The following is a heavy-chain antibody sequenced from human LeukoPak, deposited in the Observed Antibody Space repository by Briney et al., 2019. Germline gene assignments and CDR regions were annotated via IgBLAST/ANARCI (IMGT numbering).Heavy chain of an antibody. J-gene: IGHJ4*02. D-gene: IGHD5-18*01. CDR1: GYSFTSYW. Sequence: GESLKISCKGSGYSFTSYWIGWVRQMPGKGLEWMGIIYPGDSDTRYSPSFQGQVTISADKSISTAYLQWSSLKASDTAMYYCARQRGYSLRDCYFDYWGQGTLVTVSS. CDR2: IYPGDSDT. CDR3: ARQRGYSLRDCYFDY. V-gene: IGHV5-51*01.